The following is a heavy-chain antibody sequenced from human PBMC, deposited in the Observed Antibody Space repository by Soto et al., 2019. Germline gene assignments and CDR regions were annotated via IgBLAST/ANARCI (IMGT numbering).Heavy chain of an antibody. J-gene: IGHJ5*01. D-gene: IGHD4-4*01. CDR3: ARLVSLLQPIDS. V-gene: IGHV5-51*01. CDR2: IFPRDFDV. CDR1: GYTFTNYW. Sequence: GESLKISCQTSGYTFTNYWIGWVRQMPGGGLEWLGLIFPRDFDVRYSPSFEGQVTISADRSTATAFLQWCSLEASDSALYFCARLVSLLQPIDSWGQGTPVTVSS.